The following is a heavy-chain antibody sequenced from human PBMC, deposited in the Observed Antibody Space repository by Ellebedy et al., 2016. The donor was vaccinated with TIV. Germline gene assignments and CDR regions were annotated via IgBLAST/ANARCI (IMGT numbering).Heavy chain of an antibody. Sequence: ASVKVSCXASGDTFTSYGVSWVRQAPGQGLEWMGWISAYNGNTNYAQKLQGRVTMTRDTSISTAYMELSRLRSDDTAVYYCAREGPYAFDIWGQGTMVTVSS. J-gene: IGHJ3*02. CDR3: AREGPYAFDI. CDR2: ISAYNGNT. CDR1: GDTFTSYG. V-gene: IGHV1-18*01.